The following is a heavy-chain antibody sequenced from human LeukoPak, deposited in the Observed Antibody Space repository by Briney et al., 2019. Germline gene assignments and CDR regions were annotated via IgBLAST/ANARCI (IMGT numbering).Heavy chain of an antibody. CDR1: GFTFDDYA. Sequence: GGSLRLSCAASGFTFDDYAMHWVRQAPGKGLEWVSLISWDGGSTYYADSVKGRFTISRDNSKNSLYLQMNSLRAEDTALYYCAKDIVVVPAASGNYYYGMDVWGQGTTVTVSS. CDR2: ISWDGGST. V-gene: IGHV3-43D*03. D-gene: IGHD2-2*01. CDR3: AKDIVVVPAASGNYYYGMDV. J-gene: IGHJ6*02.